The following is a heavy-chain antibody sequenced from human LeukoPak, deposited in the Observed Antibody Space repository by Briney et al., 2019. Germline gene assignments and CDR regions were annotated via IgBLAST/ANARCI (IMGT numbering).Heavy chain of an antibody. CDR2: IRVDGSNK. D-gene: IGHD3-10*01. Sequence: GGSLRLSCAASGFTFSIHGMHWVRQAPGKGLEWVAFIRVDGSNKYYADSVKGRFAISRDNSRDTLFLQMNSLRPEDTAVYYCANGFGEFNYYYYYMDLWGKGTTVTVSS. J-gene: IGHJ6*03. CDR3: ANGFGEFNYYYYYMDL. V-gene: IGHV3-30*02. CDR1: GFTFSIHG.